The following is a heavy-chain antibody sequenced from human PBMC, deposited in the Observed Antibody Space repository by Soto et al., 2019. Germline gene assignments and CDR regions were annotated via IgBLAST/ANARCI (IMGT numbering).Heavy chain of an antibody. J-gene: IGHJ4*02. CDR2: IYHSGST. D-gene: IGHD1-7*01. CDR1: SGSISSSNW. V-gene: IGHV4-4*02. Sequence: QVQLQESGPGLVKPSGTLSLTCAVSSGSISSSNWWSWVRQPPGKGLEWIGEIYHSGSTNYNPSLKGRVPITVDKFKNQFSLKLSSVTAADTAVYYCAREDWNYLSYFDYWGQGTLVTVSS. CDR3: AREDWNYLSYFDY.